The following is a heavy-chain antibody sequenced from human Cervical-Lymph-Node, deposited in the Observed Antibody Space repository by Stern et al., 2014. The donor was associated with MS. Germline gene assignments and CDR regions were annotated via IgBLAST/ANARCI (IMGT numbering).Heavy chain of an antibody. D-gene: IGHD2/OR15-2a*01. J-gene: IGHJ4*02. CDR3: ARDLRGAVYDPYYFDY. V-gene: IGHV3-30*04. Sequence: VQLVESGGGVVQPGRSLRLSCAASGFTFSSYTMHWVRQAPGKGLEWVAIVSYDGGSKYSADSVKGRFTISRDNSKNTLYLQMNSLRAEDTAVYFCARDLRGAVYDPYYFDYWGQGTLVTVSS. CDR2: VSYDGGSK. CDR1: GFTFSSYT.